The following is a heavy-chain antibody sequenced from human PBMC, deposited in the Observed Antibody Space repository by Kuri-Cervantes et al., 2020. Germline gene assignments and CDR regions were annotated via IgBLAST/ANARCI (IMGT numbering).Heavy chain of an antibody. CDR3: ARGLGSGYYIPGFDY. Sequence: GESLKISCAASGFTINRNYMTWVRQAPGKGLEWVSAIHSGGNRDYADSVKGRFTISRDNSKNTVYLLMSSLRAEDTAVYYCARGLGSGYYIPGFDYWGQGTLVTVSS. J-gene: IGHJ4*02. CDR2: IHSGGNR. CDR1: GFTINRNY. D-gene: IGHD3-3*01. V-gene: IGHV3-53*05.